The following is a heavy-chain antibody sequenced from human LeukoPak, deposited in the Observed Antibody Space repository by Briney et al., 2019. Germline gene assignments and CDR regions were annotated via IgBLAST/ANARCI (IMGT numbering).Heavy chain of an antibody. CDR3: ARHPYSNYWFDP. D-gene: IGHD4-11*01. V-gene: IGHV4-38-2*01. J-gene: IGHJ5*02. CDR2: IYLSGST. Sequence: SETLSLTCAVSGYSISSGYYWGWIRQPPGKGLEWIGSIYLSGSTYYNPSLKSRVTISVDTSKNQFSLKLSSVTAADTAVYYCARHPYSNYWFDPWGQGTLVTVSS. CDR1: GYSISSGYY.